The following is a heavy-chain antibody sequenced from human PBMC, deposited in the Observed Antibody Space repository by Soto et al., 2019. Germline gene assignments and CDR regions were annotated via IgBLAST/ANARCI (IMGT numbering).Heavy chain of an antibody. J-gene: IGHJ4*02. CDR3: ARGGGVTTTGDDY. CDR2: IYHSGST. V-gene: IGHV4-30-2*01. Sequence: QLQLQESGSGLVKPSQTLSLTCAVSGGSINTATHSWSWIRQPPGKGLEWIGYIYHSGSTYYNPSVKSRVTISIDTSNNQCSLRLSSVTAADTAVYYCARGGGVTTTGDDYWGQGILVTVSS. CDR1: GGSINTATHS. D-gene: IGHD4-4*01.